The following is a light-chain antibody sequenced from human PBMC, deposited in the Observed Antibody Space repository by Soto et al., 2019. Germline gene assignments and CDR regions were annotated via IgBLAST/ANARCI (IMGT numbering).Light chain of an antibody. J-gene: IGKJ5*01. Sequence: EIVMTQSPATLSVSPGERATLSCRASQSISSNLAWYQQKPGQAPRLLMFRTSSRATGFPARFSGSGSGTEFNLTISSLQSEDSAVYYCQQRHMWPITFGQGTRLEIK. V-gene: IGKV3-15*01. CDR3: QQRHMWPIT. CDR2: RTS. CDR1: QSISSN.